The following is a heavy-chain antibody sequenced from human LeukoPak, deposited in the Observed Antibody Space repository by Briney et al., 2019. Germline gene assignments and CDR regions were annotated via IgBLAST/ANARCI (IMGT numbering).Heavy chain of an antibody. Sequence: GASVKVSCKVSGYTLTEISMHWVRQPPGQGLEWMGGFNPEDVETIYARSFQGRLTVTEDTSTDTAYMELSSLRAEDTAMYYCATEIVGYGDVHYFDSWGQRTLVTVSS. D-gene: IGHD4-17*01. J-gene: IGHJ4*02. V-gene: IGHV1-24*01. CDR1: GYTLTEIS. CDR2: FNPEDVET. CDR3: ATEIVGYGDVHYFDS.